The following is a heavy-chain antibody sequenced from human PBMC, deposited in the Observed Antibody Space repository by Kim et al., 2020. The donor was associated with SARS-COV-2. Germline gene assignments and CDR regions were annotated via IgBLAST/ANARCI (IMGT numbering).Heavy chain of an antibody. V-gene: IGHV3-21*01. CDR3: ARVRGDYRYDFWRNYIGGYYYYYGMDV. CDR1: GFTFSSYS. Sequence: GGSLRLSCAASGFTFSSYSMNWVRQAPGKGLEWVSSISSSSSYIYYADSVKGRFTISRDNAKNSLYLQMNSLRAEDTAVYYCARVRGDYRYDFWRNYIGGYYYYYGMDVWGQGTTVTVSS. D-gene: IGHD3-3*01. J-gene: IGHJ6*02. CDR2: ISSSSSYI.